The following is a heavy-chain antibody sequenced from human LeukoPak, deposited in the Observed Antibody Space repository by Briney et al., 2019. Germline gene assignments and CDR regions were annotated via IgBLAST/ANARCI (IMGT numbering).Heavy chain of an antibody. Sequence: PGGSLRLSCAASGFTFSNYWMSWVRQAPGKGLEWVAVISYDGSNKYYADSVKGRFTISRDNSKNTLYLQMNSLRAEDTAVYYCARGLNYYDSSAYHSKYLDFDYWGQGTLVTVSS. D-gene: IGHD3-22*01. CDR3: ARGLNYYDSSAYHSKYLDFDY. CDR2: ISYDGSNK. V-gene: IGHV3-30-3*01. J-gene: IGHJ4*02. CDR1: GFTFSNYW.